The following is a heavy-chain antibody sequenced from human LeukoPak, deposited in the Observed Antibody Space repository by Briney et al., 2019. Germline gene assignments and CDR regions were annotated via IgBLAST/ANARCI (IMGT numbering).Heavy chain of an antibody. CDR3: ARGSYSFDY. D-gene: IGHD3-10*01. Sequence: SETLSLTCSVSSDSISSYYWSWIRQPPGKGLEWIGYIYYNGNTNSNPSLKSRVIISIDTSRNQFSLNLSSVTAADTAVYYCARGSYSFDYWGQGTLVTVSS. CDR1: SDSISSYY. J-gene: IGHJ4*02. CDR2: IYYNGNT. V-gene: IGHV4-59*08.